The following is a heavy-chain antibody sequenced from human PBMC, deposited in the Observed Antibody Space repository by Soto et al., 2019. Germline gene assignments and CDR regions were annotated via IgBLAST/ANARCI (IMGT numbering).Heavy chain of an antibody. CDR2: ISGSGATT. D-gene: IGHD3-9*01. CDR3: AKLRYFDWSAYNWFEY. CDR1: GFTFSSYA. J-gene: IGHJ5*01. V-gene: IGHV3-23*01. Sequence: GGSLRLSCAASGFTFSSYAMTWVRQAPGKGLEWVSGISGSGATTSYADSVKGRFTVSRDNSKNTLYLQMNSLRVEDMAVYHCAKLRYFDWSAYNWFEYWGQGT.